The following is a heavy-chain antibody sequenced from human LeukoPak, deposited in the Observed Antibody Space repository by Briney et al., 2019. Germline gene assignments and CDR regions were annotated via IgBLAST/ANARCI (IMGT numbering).Heavy chain of an antibody. CDR3: ARQPRSSSWYVPHWSDP. CDR1: GFTFSSYE. CDR2: ISSSGSTI. J-gene: IGHJ5*02. D-gene: IGHD6-13*01. Sequence: GGSLRLSCAASGFTFSSYEMNWVRQAPGKGLEWVSYISSSGSTIYYADSVKGRFTISRDNAKNSLYLQMNSLRAEDTAVYYCARQPRSSSWYVPHWSDPWGQGTLVTVSS. V-gene: IGHV3-48*03.